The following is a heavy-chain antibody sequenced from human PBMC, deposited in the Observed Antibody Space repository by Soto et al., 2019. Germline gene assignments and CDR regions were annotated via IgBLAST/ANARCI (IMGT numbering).Heavy chain of an antibody. CDR1: GGSISSSSYY. D-gene: IGHD5-12*01. J-gene: IGHJ4*02. Sequence: PSETLSLTCTVSGGSISSSSYYWGWIRQPPGKGLEWIGSIYYSGSTYYNPSLKSRVTISVDTSKNQFSLKLSSVTAADTAVYYCARRGDGYNNYFDCWGQGTLVTVSS. CDR3: ARRGDGYNNYFDC. V-gene: IGHV4-39*01. CDR2: IYYSGST.